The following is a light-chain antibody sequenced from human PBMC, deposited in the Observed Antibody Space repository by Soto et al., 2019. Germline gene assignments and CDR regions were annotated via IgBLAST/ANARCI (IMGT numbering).Light chain of an antibody. J-gene: IGKJ1*01. CDR1: ESVSSNS. CDR2: GAS. CDR3: QHYADSYRT. Sequence: EIVLTQSPGTLSLSPGERGTLSCRASESVSSNSLAWYQQKPGQAPTVLIFGASNRATDIPDRFRGSGSGTDFTLTISRVEPEDFAVYFCQHYADSYRTFGQGTKVDIK. V-gene: IGKV3-20*01.